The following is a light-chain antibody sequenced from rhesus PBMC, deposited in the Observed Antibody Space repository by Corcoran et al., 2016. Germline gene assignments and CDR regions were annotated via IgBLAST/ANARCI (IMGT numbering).Light chain of an antibody. CDR1: QSVSSR. J-gene: IGKJ2*01. CDR3: QQGSNWSYS. CDR2: EPS. V-gene: IGKV3-17*02. Sequence: EIVMTQSPATLSLSPGERATLSCRASQSVSSRLAWYQQNPGKPPRLLIYEPSSRVTGIPVGFSGGGSGTAFTLTISSLEPEDVAVYFCQQGSNWSYSFGQVTKVEIK.